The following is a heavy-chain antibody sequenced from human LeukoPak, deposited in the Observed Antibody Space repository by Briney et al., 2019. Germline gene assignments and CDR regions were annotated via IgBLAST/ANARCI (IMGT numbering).Heavy chain of an antibody. CDR3: ARDTDGGGYNWGVVNY. Sequence: GGSLRLSCAASGFTFSSYAIHWVRQAPGRGLEWVALISYDGSNKYYADSVKGRFTISRDNSQNTLYLQMNSLRAEDTAVYYCARDTDGGGYNWGVVNYWGQGTLVTVSS. D-gene: IGHD5-24*01. CDR1: GFTFSSYA. J-gene: IGHJ4*02. CDR2: ISYDGSNK. V-gene: IGHV3-30-3*01.